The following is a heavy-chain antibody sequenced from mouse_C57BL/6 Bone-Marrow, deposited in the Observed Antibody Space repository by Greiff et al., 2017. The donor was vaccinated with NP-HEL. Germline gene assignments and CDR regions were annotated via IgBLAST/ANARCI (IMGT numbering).Heavy chain of an antibody. CDR1: GYTFTDYN. V-gene: IGHV1-18*01. J-gene: IGHJ1*03. CDR2: INPNNGGT. Sequence: EVKLQESGPELVKPGASVKIPCKASGYTFTDYNMDWVKQSHGKSLEWIGDINPNNGGTIYNQKFKGKATLTVDKSSSTAYMELRSLTSEDTAVYYCARGDYYGSSWSDWYFDVWGTGTTVTVSS. CDR3: ARGDYYGSSWSDWYFDV. D-gene: IGHD1-1*01.